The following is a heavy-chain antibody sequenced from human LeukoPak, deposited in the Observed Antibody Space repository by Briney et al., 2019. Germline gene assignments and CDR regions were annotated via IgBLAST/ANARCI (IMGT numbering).Heavy chain of an antibody. V-gene: IGHV3-64D*06. CDR1: GFTFSRYA. D-gene: IGHD2-8*02. Sequence: GGALRLSCSASGFTFSRYAMCWVRQAPGKGLEYVSAISTNGGSTYYADSVKGRFTISRGDSKNTLYLQMSSLRLGDTAVYYCVQAGGLDYWGQGTLVTVSS. J-gene: IGHJ4*02. CDR2: ISTNGGST. CDR3: VQAGGLDY.